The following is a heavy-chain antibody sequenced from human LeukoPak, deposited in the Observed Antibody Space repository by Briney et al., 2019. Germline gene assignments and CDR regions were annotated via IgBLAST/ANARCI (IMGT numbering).Heavy chain of an antibody. CDR3: ATTSQWELRYYYYYYMDV. V-gene: IGHV3-21*01. CDR1: GFTFISYA. CDR2: ISSSSSYI. D-gene: IGHD1-26*01. J-gene: IGHJ6*03. Sequence: PGGSLRLSSAAPGFTFISYAMNWVRQAPGKGLEWVSSISSSSSYIYSADSVKGGFTISRDNAKNQLYLQMNSLRAEDTAVYYCATTSQWELRYYYYYYMDVWGKGTTVTVSS.